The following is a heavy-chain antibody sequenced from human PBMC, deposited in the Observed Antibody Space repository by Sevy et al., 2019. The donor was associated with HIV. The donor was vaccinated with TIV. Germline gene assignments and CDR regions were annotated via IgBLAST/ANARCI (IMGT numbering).Heavy chain of an antibody. Sequence: GGSLRLSCAASGFNFSNYAMHWVRQAPGKGLEWVALIWYDGSNKNYADSDSMKSRFTISRDNSKNTLYLQMNSLRAEDTAVYYCARESREFRFDPWGQGTLVTVSS. CDR1: GFNFSNYA. V-gene: IGHV3-33*01. CDR3: ARESREFRFDP. CDR2: IWYDGSNK. J-gene: IGHJ5*02.